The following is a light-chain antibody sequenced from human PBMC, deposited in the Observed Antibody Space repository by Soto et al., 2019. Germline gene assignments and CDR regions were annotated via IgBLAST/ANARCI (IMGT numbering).Light chain of an antibody. Sequence: EIMLTQSPDTLSLSPGERATLSCRASQSVSSSYLAWYQQKPGQAPRLLIYGASSRATGIPDRFSGSGSGTDFTLTISRLEPEDFAVYYCQQYGSSPSTFGQGTKVDI. CDR3: QQYGSSPST. CDR1: QSVSSSY. CDR2: GAS. J-gene: IGKJ1*01. V-gene: IGKV3-20*01.